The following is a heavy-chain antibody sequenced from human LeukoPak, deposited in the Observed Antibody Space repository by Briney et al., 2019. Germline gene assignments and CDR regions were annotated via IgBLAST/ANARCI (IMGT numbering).Heavy chain of an antibody. CDR2: ISAYNGNT. J-gene: IGHJ3*02. D-gene: IGHD4-11*01. Sequence: ASVKVSCKASGYTFTSYGFGWVRQAPGQGLEWTGWISAYNGNTNYAQKLQGRVTMTTDTSTSTAYMELRSLRSDDTAVYYCARDGEMTTVTTVSHAFDIWGQGTMVTVSS. V-gene: IGHV1-18*01. CDR1: GYTFTSYG. CDR3: ARDGEMTTVTTVSHAFDI.